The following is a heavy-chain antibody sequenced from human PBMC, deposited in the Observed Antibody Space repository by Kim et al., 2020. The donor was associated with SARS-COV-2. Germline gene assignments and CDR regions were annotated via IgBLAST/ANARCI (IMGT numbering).Heavy chain of an antibody. V-gene: IGHV4-4*07. D-gene: IGHD6-13*01. Sequence: PSLKSRVTMSVDKSKNQFSLKLSSVTAADTAVYYCARDSGSSSWSEYFQHWGQGTLVTVSS. CDR3: ARDSGSSSWSEYFQH. J-gene: IGHJ1*01.